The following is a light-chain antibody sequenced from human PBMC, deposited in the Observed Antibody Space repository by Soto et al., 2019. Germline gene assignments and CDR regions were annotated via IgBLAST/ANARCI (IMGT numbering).Light chain of an antibody. Sequence: ESVLTQSPGTLSLSPGERATLSCRASQSVYRNYLAWYQQKPGQAPRLLIYATSSRATDIPDRFSGSGSGTDSTLTISRLEPEDFAVYYCQQYGSSLWTFGQGTKVDIK. CDR2: ATS. J-gene: IGKJ1*01. V-gene: IGKV3-20*01. CDR1: QSVYRNY. CDR3: QQYGSSLWT.